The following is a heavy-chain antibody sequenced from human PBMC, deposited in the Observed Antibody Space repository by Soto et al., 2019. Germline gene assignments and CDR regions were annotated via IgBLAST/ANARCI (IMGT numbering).Heavy chain of an antibody. J-gene: IGHJ6*02. CDR2: IYYSGST. V-gene: IGHV4-31*03. CDR1: GGSISSGGYY. CDR3: AREIVVNPYYYYYYGMDV. D-gene: IGHD1-26*01. Sequence: SETRSLTCTVSGGSISSGGYYWSWIRQHPGKGLEWIGYIYYSGSTYYNPSLKSRVTISVDTSKNQFSLKLSSVTAADTAVYYCAREIVVNPYYYYYYGMDVWGQGTTVTVSS.